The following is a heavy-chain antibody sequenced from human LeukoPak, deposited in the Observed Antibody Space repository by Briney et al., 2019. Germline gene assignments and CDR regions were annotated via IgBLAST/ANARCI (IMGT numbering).Heavy chain of an antibody. CDR2: ISTDGSTT. CDR1: GFTFSSYW. D-gene: IGHD3-3*01. J-gene: IGHJ4*02. CDR3: AADRGWRTSGYYLYYFEY. Sequence: GGSLRLSCAASGFTFSSYWMHWVRQAPGKGLVWVSRISTDGSTTTYADSVKGRFTISRDNAMNSLYLQMSSLRAEDTAVYYCAADRGWRTSGYYLYYFEYWGQGTLVTYSS. V-gene: IGHV3-74*01.